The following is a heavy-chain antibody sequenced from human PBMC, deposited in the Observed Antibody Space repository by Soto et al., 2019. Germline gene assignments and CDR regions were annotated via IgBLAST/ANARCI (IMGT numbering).Heavy chain of an antibody. CDR3: ARDFDV. CDR2: IKQDGSEQ. CDR1: GFSFSAYW. V-gene: IGHV3-7*01. Sequence: EVQLVESGGGLVQPGGSLRISCEASGFSFSAYWMSWVRQAPGKGLEWVANIKQDGSEQYYVDSVKGRFTISRNNAKNSLYLQMNSLRAEDTAVFYCARDFDVWGRGTLVTVSS. J-gene: IGHJ2*01.